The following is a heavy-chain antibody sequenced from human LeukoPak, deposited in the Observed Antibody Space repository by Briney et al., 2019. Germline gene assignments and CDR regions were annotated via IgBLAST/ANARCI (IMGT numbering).Heavy chain of an antibody. V-gene: IGHV4-4*07. D-gene: IGHD3-10*01. Sequence: SETLSHTCTVSGYSISSGYYWGWIRQPAGKGLEWVGRIYTTGSTNYNPSLKSRVTMSVDPYKNQFSLKLSSVTAADTAVYYCARAGGLYGSGSVDYWGQGTLVAVSS. CDR2: IYTTGST. J-gene: IGHJ4*02. CDR1: GYSISSGYY. CDR3: ARAGGLYGSGSVDY.